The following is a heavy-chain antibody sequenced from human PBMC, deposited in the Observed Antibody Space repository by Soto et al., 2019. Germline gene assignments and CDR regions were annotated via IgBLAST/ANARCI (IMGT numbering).Heavy chain of an antibody. V-gene: IGHV3-7*01. CDR2: IKQDGSEK. CDR3: AREGQLVRGFDY. CDR1: GLTFSSYW. J-gene: IGHJ4*02. D-gene: IGHD6-6*01. Sequence: PGGSLRLSCAASGLTFSSYWMIWVRQAPGKGLEWVANIKQDGSEKYYVDSVKGRFTISRDNAKNSLYLQMNSLRAEDTAVYYCAREGQLVRGFDYWGQGTLVTVSS.